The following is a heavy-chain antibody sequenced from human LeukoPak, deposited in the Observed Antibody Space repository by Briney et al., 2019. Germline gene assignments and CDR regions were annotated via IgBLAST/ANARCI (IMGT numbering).Heavy chain of an antibody. D-gene: IGHD6-13*01. V-gene: IGHV3-21*01. CDR2: ISSSRSYI. CDR1: GFTFSSYS. J-gene: IGHJ4*02. CDR3: ARGLVGAAGLFDY. Sequence: PGGSLRLSCAASGFTFSSYSMNWVRQAPGKGLEWVSSISSSRSYIYYADSVKGRFTISRDNSKNTLYLQMNSLRAEDTAVYYCARGLVGAAGLFDYWGQGALVTVSS.